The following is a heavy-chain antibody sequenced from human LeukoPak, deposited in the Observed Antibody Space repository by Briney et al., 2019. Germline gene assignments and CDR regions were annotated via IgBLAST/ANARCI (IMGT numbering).Heavy chain of an antibody. CDR3: ARDLPYCSSTSCYTYWFDP. CDR2: IYTSGST. D-gene: IGHD2-2*02. V-gene: IGHV4-4*07. Sequence: SETLSLTCTVSGGSISSYYWSWIRQPAGKGLEWIGRIYTSGSTNYNPSLKSRVTMSVDTSKNQFSLKLSSVTAADTAVYYCARDLPYCSSTSCYTYWFDPWGQGTLVTVSS. J-gene: IGHJ5*02. CDR1: GGSISSYY.